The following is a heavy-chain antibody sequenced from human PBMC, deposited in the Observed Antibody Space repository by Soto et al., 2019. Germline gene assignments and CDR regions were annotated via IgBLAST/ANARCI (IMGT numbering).Heavy chain of an antibody. D-gene: IGHD3-22*01. V-gene: IGHV1-18*01. Sequence: ASVNVSCKTSGYTLTSYVISWVRQAPGQGLEWMGWISAYNGNTNYAQKLQGRVTMTTDTSTSTAYMELRSLRSDDTAVYYCARVFCYDSRTGWFDTWGQGTLVTVSS. CDR1: GYTLTSYV. CDR3: ARVFCYDSRTGWFDT. J-gene: IGHJ5*02. CDR2: ISAYNGNT.